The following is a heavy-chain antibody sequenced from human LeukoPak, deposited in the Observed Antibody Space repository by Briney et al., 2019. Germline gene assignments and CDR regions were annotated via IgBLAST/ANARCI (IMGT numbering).Heavy chain of an antibody. CDR2: ITSDNTV. V-gene: IGHV3-11*01. CDR1: GFIFSDYY. D-gene: IGHD5/OR15-5a*01. Sequence: GGSLRLSCAASGFIFSDYYMSWIRQAPGKGLEWVSYITSDNTVYYADSVKGRFTISRDNPKNSIYLQMNSLRYEDTAFYYCARVVSSRSAVGFGPWGQGTLVIVSS. J-gene: IGHJ5*02. CDR3: ARVVSSRSAVGFGP.